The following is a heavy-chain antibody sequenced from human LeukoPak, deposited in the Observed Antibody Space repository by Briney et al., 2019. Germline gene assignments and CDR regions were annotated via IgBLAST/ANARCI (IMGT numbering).Heavy chain of an antibody. J-gene: IGHJ4*02. CDR3: ARDGRRGYSGYRFDY. CDR2: ISAYNGNT. Sequence: GASVKVSCKASGYTFTSYGISWVRQAPGQGLEWMGWISAYNGNTNYAQKLQGRVTMTTDTSTSTAYMELRSLRSDDTALYYCARDGRRGYSGYRFDYWGQGTLVTVSS. D-gene: IGHD5-12*01. V-gene: IGHV1-18*04. CDR1: GYTFTSYG.